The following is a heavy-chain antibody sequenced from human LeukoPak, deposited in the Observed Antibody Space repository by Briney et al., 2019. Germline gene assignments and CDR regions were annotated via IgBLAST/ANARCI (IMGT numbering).Heavy chain of an antibody. CDR3: ARSGIAEGYYFDY. J-gene: IGHJ4*02. D-gene: IGHD6-13*01. V-gene: IGHV3-7*01. CDR1: GFTFSSYW. Sequence: GGSLRLSCAASGFTFSSYWMSWVRQAPGKGLEWVANIKQDGSEKYYVDSVKGRFTISRDNAKNSLYLQMDSLRAEDTAVYYCARSGIAEGYYFDYWGQGTLVTVSS. CDR2: IKQDGSEK.